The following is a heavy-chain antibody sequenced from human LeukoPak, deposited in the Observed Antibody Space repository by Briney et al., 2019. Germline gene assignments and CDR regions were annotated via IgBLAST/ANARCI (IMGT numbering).Heavy chain of an antibody. J-gene: IGHJ6*02. CDR2: INPSAGST. CDR3: ARGGYSSSWPPPIYYYYGMDV. V-gene: IGHV1-46*01. D-gene: IGHD6-13*01. Sequence: ASVKVSCKASGYTFTSYYMHWVRQAPGQGLEWMGIINPSAGSTSYAQKFQGRVTMTRDTSTSTVYMELSSLRSEDTAVYYCARGGYSSSWPPPIYYYYGMDVWGQGTTVTVSS. CDR1: GYTFTSYY.